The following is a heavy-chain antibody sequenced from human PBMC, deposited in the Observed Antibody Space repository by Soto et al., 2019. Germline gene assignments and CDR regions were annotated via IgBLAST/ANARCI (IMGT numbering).Heavy chain of an antibody. CDR1: GFTLSRHT. CDR2: IGSRTSDI. CDR3: VRDYYDTSGYPNTFDM. J-gene: IGHJ3*02. V-gene: IGHV3-21*01. Sequence: VSLQISCAASGFTLSRHTMNWVRQAPGKGLEWVSFIGSRTSDIYYADSVKGRFTISRDNAKNSLYLDLTRLRAEDTAVYFCVRDYYDTSGYPNTFDMWGQGTMVTVSS. D-gene: IGHD3-22*01.